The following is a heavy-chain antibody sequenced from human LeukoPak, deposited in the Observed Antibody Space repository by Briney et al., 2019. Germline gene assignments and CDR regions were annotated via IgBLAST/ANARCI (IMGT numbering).Heavy chain of an antibody. Sequence: GGSLRLSCAASGFTFSSYWMSWVRQAPGKGLEWVAYIKQDGSEKYYVDSVKGRFTISRDNAKNSLYLQMNSLRAEDTAVYYCERGSSGYYSGGFDYWGQGTLVTVSS. CDR1: GFTFSSYW. D-gene: IGHD3-22*01. V-gene: IGHV3-7*01. J-gene: IGHJ4*02. CDR2: IKQDGSEK. CDR3: ERGSSGYYSGGFDY.